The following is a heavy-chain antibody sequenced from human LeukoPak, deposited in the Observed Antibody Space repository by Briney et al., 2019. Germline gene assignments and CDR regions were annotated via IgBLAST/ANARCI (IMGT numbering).Heavy chain of an antibody. CDR3: AKDGEWHIAARPYYYYYMDV. Sequence: KPSGTLSLTCAVYGGSFSGYYWSWIRQPPGKGLEWIGEINHSGSTNYNPSLKSRVTISVDTSKNQFSLKLSSVTAADTAVYYCAKDGEWHIAARPYYYYYMDVWGKGTTVTVSS. D-gene: IGHD6-6*01. CDR1: GGSFSGYY. V-gene: IGHV4-34*01. J-gene: IGHJ6*03. CDR2: INHSGST.